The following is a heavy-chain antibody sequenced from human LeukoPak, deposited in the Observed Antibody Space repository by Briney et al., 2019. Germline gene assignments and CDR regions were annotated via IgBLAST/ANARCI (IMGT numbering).Heavy chain of an antibody. CDR2: INYSGTT. CDR1: GDSFSSSSYY. J-gene: IGHJ6*03. CDR3: ARPSIVGATSSYYMDV. D-gene: IGHD1-26*01. V-gene: IGHV4-39*01. Sequence: SETLSLTCSVSGDSFSSSSYYWGWIRQPPGKGLEWIGSINYSGTTYYNPSLKSRVTISVDTSKNQFSLRLSSVTVADTAVYYCARPSIVGATSSYYMDVWGKGTTVTVSS.